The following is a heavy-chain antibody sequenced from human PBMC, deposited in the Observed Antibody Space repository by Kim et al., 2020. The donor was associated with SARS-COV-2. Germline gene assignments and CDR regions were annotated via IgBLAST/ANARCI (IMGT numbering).Heavy chain of an antibody. CDR3: AQAEAYDY. CDR2: ISYDGSNK. CDR1: GFTFSSYG. Sequence: GGSLRLSCAASGFTFSSYGMHWVRQAPGKGLEWVAVISYDGSNKYYADSVKRRFTISRDNSKNTLYLQMNILIAEDTAVYYCAQAEAYDYWCQVTLVTV. J-gene: IGHJ4*02. V-gene: IGHV3-30*18.